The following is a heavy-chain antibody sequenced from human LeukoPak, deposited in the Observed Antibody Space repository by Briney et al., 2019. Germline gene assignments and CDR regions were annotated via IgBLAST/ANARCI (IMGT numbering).Heavy chain of an antibody. CDR3: ARDSFAGTTSAFDI. CDR1: GYTFTGYY. CDR2: INPNSGGT. Sequence: ASVKVSCKASGYTFTGYYMHWVRQAPGQGLEWMGWINPNSGGTNYAQKFQGRVTMTRDTSISTAYMELSRLRSDDTAVYYCARDSFAGTTSAFDIWGQGTMVTVSS. J-gene: IGHJ3*02. D-gene: IGHD1-1*01. V-gene: IGHV1-2*02.